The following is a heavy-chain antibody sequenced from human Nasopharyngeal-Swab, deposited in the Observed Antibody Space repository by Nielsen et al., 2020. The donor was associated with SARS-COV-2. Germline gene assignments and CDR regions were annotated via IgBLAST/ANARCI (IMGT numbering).Heavy chain of an antibody. CDR2: ITYDGNYK. Sequence: GSLRLSCAASGFTFSSYGVHWVRLAPGKGLEWVAVITYDGNYKYYADSVKGRFTISRDNSKNSLYLQMNSLRAEDTALYYCAKLPTAMDETYMDVWGKGTTVTVSS. D-gene: IGHD5-18*01. J-gene: IGHJ6*03. CDR1: GFTFSSYG. CDR3: AKLPTAMDETYMDV. V-gene: IGHV3-30*18.